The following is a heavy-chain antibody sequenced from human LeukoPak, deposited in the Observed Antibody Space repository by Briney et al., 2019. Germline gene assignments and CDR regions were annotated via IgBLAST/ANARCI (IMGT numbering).Heavy chain of an antibody. CDR3: ARDLGSVSVGGCEGDWFDP. CDR2: IWYDGSNK. D-gene: IGHD3-10*01. V-gene: IGHV3-33*01. J-gene: IGHJ5*02. Sequence: GGSLRLSCAASGFTFSSYGMHWVRQAPGKGLEWVAVIWYDGSNKYYADSVKGRFTISRDNSKNTLYLQMNSLRAEDTAVYYCARDLGSVSVGGCEGDWFDPWGQGTLVTVSS. CDR1: GFTFSSYG.